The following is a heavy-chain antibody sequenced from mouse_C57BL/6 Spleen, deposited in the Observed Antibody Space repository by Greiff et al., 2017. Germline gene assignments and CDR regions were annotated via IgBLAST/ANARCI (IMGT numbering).Heavy chain of an antibody. D-gene: IGHD2-14*01. CDR1: GYSITSGYY. CDR2: ISYNGSN. J-gene: IGHJ4*01. V-gene: IGHV3-6*01. Sequence: EVKLMASGPGLVKPSQSLSLTCSVTGYSITSGYYWNWIRQFPGNQLEWMDYISYNGSNNYNPSLKNQISITLDTSKNTVFLPFNSLTTEDTATFYCSRGGVRYCAMDYWGQGTSVTVSA. CDR3: SRGGVRYCAMDY.